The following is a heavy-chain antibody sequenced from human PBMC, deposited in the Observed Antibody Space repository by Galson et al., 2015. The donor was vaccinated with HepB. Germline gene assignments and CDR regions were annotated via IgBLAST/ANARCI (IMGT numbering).Heavy chain of an antibody. CDR1: GFTFSSYA. D-gene: IGHD5-12*01. Sequence: SLRLSCAASGFTFSSYAMHWVRQAPGKGLEYVSAISSNGGSTYYANSVKGRFTISRDNSKNTLYLQMGSLRAEDMAVYYCARANSGYDFFSAYPPLEYFDYWGQGTLVTVSS. J-gene: IGHJ4*02. CDR2: ISSNGGST. V-gene: IGHV3-64*01. CDR3: ARANSGYDFFSAYPPLEYFDY.